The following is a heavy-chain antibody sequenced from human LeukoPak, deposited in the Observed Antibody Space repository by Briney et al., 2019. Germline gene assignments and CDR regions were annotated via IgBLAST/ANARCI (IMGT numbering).Heavy chain of an antibody. J-gene: IGHJ4*02. CDR1: GFTFSRYG. V-gene: IGHV3-30*03. CDR3: ATDHYDY. Sequence: PGRSLRLSCAASGFTFSRYGMHWVRQASGKGLEWVAVISYDGSNKYYADSVKGRFTISRDNSKNTLYLQMNSLRAEDTAVYYCATDHYDYWGQGTLVTVSS. CDR2: ISYDGSNK.